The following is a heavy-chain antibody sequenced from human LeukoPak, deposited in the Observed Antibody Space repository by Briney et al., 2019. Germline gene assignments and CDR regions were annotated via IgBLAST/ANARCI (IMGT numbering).Heavy chain of an antibody. CDR3: ARTPLWSSSWSSFDY. D-gene: IGHD6-13*01. CDR2: INPNSGGT. J-gene: IGHJ4*02. Sequence: GASVKVSCKASGYTFTGYYMHWVRQAPGQGLEWMGRINPNSGGTNYAQKFQGRVTMNRDTSISTAYMELSRLRSDDRAVYYCARTPLWSSSWSSFDYWGQGTLVTVSS. V-gene: IGHV1-2*06. CDR1: GYTFTGYY.